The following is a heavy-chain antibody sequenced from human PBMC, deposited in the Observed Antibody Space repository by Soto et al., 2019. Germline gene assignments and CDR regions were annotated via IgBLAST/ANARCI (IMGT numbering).Heavy chain of an antibody. D-gene: IGHD3-10*01. V-gene: IGHV3-9*01. CDR1: GFTFDDYA. CDR3: ANLPLYGSGFDC. J-gene: IGHJ4*02. CDR2: ISWNGAAT. Sequence: EAQLVESGGGLVQPGRSLRLSCVASGFTFDDYAIHWVRQAPGKGPEWVSGISWNGAATGYADSVKGRFTISRDNAKNSLYLQMSSLRTEDTAIYYCANLPLYGSGFDCWGQGTLVTVSS.